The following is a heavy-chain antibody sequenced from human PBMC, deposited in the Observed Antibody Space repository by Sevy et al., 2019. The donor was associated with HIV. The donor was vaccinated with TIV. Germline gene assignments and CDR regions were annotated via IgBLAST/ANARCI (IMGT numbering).Heavy chain of an antibody. CDR3: ARVGHLPLDAFNL. CDR2: LFPGNSDV. Sequence: GESLKISCKASGYSFTAYWIGWVRHMPGKGLTWMGILFPGNSDVRSFEGHVTVSVDKSVNTAYLQWGSLKASDSAIYYCARVGHLPLDAFNLWGQGTMVTVSS. V-gene: IGHV5-51*01. J-gene: IGHJ3*01. CDR1: GYSFTAYW.